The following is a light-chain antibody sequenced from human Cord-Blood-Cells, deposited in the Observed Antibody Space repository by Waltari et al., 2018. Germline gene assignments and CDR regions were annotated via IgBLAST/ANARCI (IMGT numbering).Light chain of an antibody. J-gene: IGLJ3*02. CDR2: EGS. CDR1: RSDVGSYNL. V-gene: IGLV2-23*01. CDR3: CSHAGSSTWV. Sequence: QSALTQPASVSGAPGQSITIPCTGTRSDVGSYNLVSWYQQHPGKAPKLMIYEGSQRPSVVSNRFSGSKSGNTDCLTVSGLRAEDEADYYCCSHAGSSTWVFGGGTKRTVL.